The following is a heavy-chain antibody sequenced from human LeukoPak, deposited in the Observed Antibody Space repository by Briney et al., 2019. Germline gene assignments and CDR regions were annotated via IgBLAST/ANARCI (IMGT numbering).Heavy chain of an antibody. CDR2: IKQDGNEK. Sequence: PGGSLRLSCAASGFRFNTYWMSWVRQAPGKGLEWVANIKQDGNEKYYVDSVKGRFTISRDNAKNSLYLQMNSLRVEDTGVYYCARDPSHCSGGSCYSGSDYWGQGTLVTVSS. D-gene: IGHD2-15*01. J-gene: IGHJ4*02. V-gene: IGHV3-7*01. CDR3: ARDPSHCSGGSCYSGSDY. CDR1: GFRFNTYW.